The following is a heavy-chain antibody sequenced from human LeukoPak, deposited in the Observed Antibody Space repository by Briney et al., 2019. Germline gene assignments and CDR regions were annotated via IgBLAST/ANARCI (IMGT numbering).Heavy chain of an antibody. V-gene: IGHV4-39*01. Sequence: SETLSLTCTVSGGSISSSSYYWGWIRQPPGKGLEWIGSIYYSGSTYYNSSLKSRVTISVDTSKNQFSLKLSSVTAADTAVYYCARQTGSSGWLAEYYYYMDVWGKGTTVTISS. CDR3: ARQTGSSGWLAEYYYYMDV. J-gene: IGHJ6*03. CDR2: IYYSGST. D-gene: IGHD6-19*01. CDR1: GGSISSSSYY.